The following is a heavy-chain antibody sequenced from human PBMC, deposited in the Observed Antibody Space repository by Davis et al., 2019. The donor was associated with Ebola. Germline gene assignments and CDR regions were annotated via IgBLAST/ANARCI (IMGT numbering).Heavy chain of an antibody. CDR1: GFTFSSYS. D-gene: IGHD6-19*01. V-gene: IGHV3-21*01. CDR2: ISSSSSYI. CDR3: ASLIAVAGITFYWYFEL. Sequence: GESLKISCAASGFTFSSYSMNWVRQAPGKGLEWVSSISSSSSYIYYADSVKGRFTISRDNAKNSLYLQMNSLRAEDTAVYYCASLIAVAGITFYWYFELWGRGTLVTVSS. J-gene: IGHJ2*01.